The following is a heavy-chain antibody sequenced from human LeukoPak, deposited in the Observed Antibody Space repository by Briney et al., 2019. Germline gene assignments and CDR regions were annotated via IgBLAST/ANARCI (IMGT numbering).Heavy chain of an antibody. CDR1: GFTLRSYV. CDR3: AKDRLLNCRGDCYIFDY. J-gene: IGHJ4*02. D-gene: IGHD2-21*02. Sequence: GGSLRLSCVASGFTLRSYVMNWVRQTPGKGLEWVSSISGSGDSTFYADSVKGRFSISRDNSKNTLYLQVNGLRTEDTAVYYCAKDRLLNCRGDCYIFDYWGQGTVVTVSS. V-gene: IGHV3-23*01. CDR2: ISGSGDST.